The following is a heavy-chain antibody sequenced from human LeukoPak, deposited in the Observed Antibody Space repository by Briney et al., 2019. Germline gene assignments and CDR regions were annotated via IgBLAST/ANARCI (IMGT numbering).Heavy chain of an antibody. D-gene: IGHD3-22*01. CDR3: ASDRYDSSGYRHHAFDI. J-gene: IGHJ3*02. V-gene: IGHV1-18*01. CDR1: GYTFTSYD. Sequence: GASVKVSCKASGYTFTSYDISWVRQAPGQGLEWMGWISAYNGNTNYAQKLQGRVTMTTDTSTSTDYMELRSLRSDDTAVYYCASDRYDSSGYRHHAFDIWGQGTMVTVSS. CDR2: ISAYNGNT.